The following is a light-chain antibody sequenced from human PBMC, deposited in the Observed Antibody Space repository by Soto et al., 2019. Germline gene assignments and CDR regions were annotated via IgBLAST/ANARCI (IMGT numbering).Light chain of an antibody. V-gene: IGKV1-5*01. CDR3: QQYNSYSWT. CDR1: QSISSW. CDR2: DAS. J-gene: IGKJ1*01. Sequence: DIQMTQSPSTLSASVGDRVTITCRASQSISSWLAWYQQKPGKAPKLLIYDASSLESGVPSRFSGSGSGTEYTRTISSLQPXXFATYYCQQYNSYSWTFGQGTKVEIK.